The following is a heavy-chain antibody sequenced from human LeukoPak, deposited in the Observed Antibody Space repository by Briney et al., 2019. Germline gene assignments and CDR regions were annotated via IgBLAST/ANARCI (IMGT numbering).Heavy chain of an antibody. CDR1: GYTFTTYD. V-gene: IGHV1-8*01. Sequence: GASVKVTCKSSGYTFTTYDINWVRQATGQGLEWMGWMNPNSGNTGYAQKFQGRVTMTRNTSISTAYMELSSLRSEDTAVYYCARGARNVDDSSGWSRIDAFDIWGQGTMVTVSS. CDR3: ARGARNVDDSSGWSRIDAFDI. CDR2: MNPNSGNT. D-gene: IGHD6-19*01. J-gene: IGHJ3*02.